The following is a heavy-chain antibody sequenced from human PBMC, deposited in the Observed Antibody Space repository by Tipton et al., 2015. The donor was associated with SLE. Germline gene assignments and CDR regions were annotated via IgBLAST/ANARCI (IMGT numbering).Heavy chain of an antibody. D-gene: IGHD6-13*01. CDR3: ARDSSSWAWDGMDV. Sequence: TLSLTCAVYGESFSGYYWSWIRQPPGKGLEWIGEINHSGSTNYNPSLKSRITISVDKSKNQFSLKLSSVTAADTAVYYCARDSSSWAWDGMDVWGQGTTVTVSS. J-gene: IGHJ6*02. CDR2: INHSGST. CDR1: GESFSGYY. V-gene: IGHV4-34*01.